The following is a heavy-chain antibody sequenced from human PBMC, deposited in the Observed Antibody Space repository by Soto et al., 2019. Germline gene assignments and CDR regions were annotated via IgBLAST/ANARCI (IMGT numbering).Heavy chain of an antibody. Sequence: ASVKVSCKASGGTFSSYAISWVRQAPGQGLEWMGTIFPGGVNIAYAQKFEGRVTMTKDTTTSTVYMELNSLTSEDTAVYYCARDQSWHDLVGLFDPWGQGTLVTVSS. V-gene: IGHV1-46*03. CDR2: IFPGGVNI. D-gene: IGHD1-1*01. CDR1: GGTFSSYA. CDR3: ARDQSWHDLVGLFDP. J-gene: IGHJ5*02.